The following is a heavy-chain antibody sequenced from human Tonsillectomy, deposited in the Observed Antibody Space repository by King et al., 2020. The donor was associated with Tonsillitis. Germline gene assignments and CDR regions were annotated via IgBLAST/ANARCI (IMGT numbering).Heavy chain of an antibody. D-gene: IGHD5-24*01. CDR2: IYYSGST. Sequence: VQLQESGPGLVKPSETLSLTCTLSGGSISSYYWSWIRQPPGKGLEWIAYIYYSGSTSYNPSLTSRVTISVDRSKNQFSLRLSSVTAAGTAVYYCARAADGFNSLFDYWGQGTLVTVSS. CDR3: ARAADGFNSLFDY. CDR1: GGSISSYY. V-gene: IGHV4-59*01. J-gene: IGHJ4*02.